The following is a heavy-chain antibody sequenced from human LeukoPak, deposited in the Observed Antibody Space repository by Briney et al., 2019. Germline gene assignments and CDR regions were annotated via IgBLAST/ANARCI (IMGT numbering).Heavy chain of an antibody. CDR3: ARRIAAADPSDY. J-gene: IGHJ4*02. Sequence: GESLKISSKASGYCFTSYWIGWVRQIPGKGLEWMGSIYPGDSDTRYRPSFQGQVTISADKSISTAYLQWSSLKASDTAMYYCARRIAAADPSDYWGQGTLVTVSS. V-gene: IGHV5-51*01. CDR2: IYPGDSDT. D-gene: IGHD6-13*01. CDR1: GYCFTSYW.